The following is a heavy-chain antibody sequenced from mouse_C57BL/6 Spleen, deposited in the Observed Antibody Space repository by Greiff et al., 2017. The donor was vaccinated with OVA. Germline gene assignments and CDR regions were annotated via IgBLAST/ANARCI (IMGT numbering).Heavy chain of an antibody. D-gene: IGHD4-1*01. V-gene: IGHV2-9-1*01. CDR1: GFSLTSYA. Sequence: VQLQQSGPGLVAPSQSLSITCTVSGFSLTSYAISWVRQPPGKGLEWLGEIWTGGGTNYNSALKSRLSISKDNSKSQVFLKMNSLQTDDTARYYCARGGSNWDFDYWGQGTTLTVSS. J-gene: IGHJ2*01. CDR2: IWTGGGT. CDR3: ARGGSNWDFDY.